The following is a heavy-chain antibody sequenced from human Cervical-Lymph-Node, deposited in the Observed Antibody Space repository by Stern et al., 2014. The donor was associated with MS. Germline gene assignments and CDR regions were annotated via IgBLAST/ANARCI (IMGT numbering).Heavy chain of an antibody. CDR2: INTNTGNP. V-gene: IGHV7-4-1*02. CDR1: GYSFTHFA. D-gene: IGHD4-17*01. CDR3: ARDPHDYGDRFDY. J-gene: IGHJ4*02. Sequence: DQLVESGSELKKPGASVKVSCKASGYSFTHFALNWVRHAPGQGLQWMGWINTNTGNPSYARAFTGRFVFSLDTSVSTAYLQISSLKAEDTAVYYCARDPHDYGDRFDYWGQGTLVTVSS.